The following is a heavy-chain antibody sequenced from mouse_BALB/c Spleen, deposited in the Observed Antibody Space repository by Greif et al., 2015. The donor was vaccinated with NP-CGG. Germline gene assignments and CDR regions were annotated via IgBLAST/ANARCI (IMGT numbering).Heavy chain of an antibody. CDR2: TNSNGGST. J-gene: IGHJ4*01. Sequence: EVMLVESGGGLVKLGGSLKLSCAASGFTFSSYYMSWVRQTPEKRLELVAATNSNGGSTYYPDTVKGRFTISRDNAKNTLYLQMSSLKSEDTALYYCARQGLRRAYYAMDYWGQGTSVTVSS. CDR3: ARQGLRRAYYAMDY. CDR1: GFTFSSYY. V-gene: IGHV5-6-2*01. D-gene: IGHD2-2*01.